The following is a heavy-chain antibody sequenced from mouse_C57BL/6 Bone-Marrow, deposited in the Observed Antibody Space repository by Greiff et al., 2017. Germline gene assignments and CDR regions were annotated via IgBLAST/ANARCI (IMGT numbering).Heavy chain of an antibody. D-gene: IGHD4-1*01. CDR2: IDPSDSYT. Sequence: VQLQESGAELVRPGASVKLSCTASGFNIKDDYIHWVKQRPGQGLEWIGEIDPSDSYTNYNQKFKGKSTLTVDKSSSTAYMQLSSLTSEDSAVYYCARLGRFDYWGQGTTLTVSS. V-gene: IGHV1-69*01. CDR1: GFNIKDDY. J-gene: IGHJ2*01. CDR3: ARLGRFDY.